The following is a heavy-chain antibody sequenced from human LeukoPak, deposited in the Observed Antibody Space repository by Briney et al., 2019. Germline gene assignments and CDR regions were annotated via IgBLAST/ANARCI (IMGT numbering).Heavy chain of an antibody. D-gene: IGHD3-22*01. CDR2: IIPIFGTA. CDR3: ARASEGYYDSSGYYNAFDI. Sequence: SSVKVSCKASGGTFSSYAISWVRQAPGQGLEWMGRIIPIFGTANYAQKFQGRVTITTDESTSTAYMELSSLRSEDTAVYYCARASEGYYDSSGYYNAFDIWGQGTMVTVSS. V-gene: IGHV1-69*05. CDR1: GGTFSSYA. J-gene: IGHJ3*02.